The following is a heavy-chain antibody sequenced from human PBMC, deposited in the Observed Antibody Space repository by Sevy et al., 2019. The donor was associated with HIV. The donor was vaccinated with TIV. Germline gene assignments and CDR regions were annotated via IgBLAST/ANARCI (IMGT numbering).Heavy chain of an antibody. Sequence: GGSLRLSCAASGFISSGYGMSWVRQAPGQGLEWVSAFSGSGGSTYYVDSVKGRFTISRDNFLNTLYLQMNSLRAEDTAVYYCAKDRITAARFQHRGQGTLVTVSS. V-gene: IGHV3-23*01. J-gene: IGHJ1*01. CDR3: AKDRITAARFQH. CDR1: GFISSGYG. D-gene: IGHD6-13*01. CDR2: FSGSGGST.